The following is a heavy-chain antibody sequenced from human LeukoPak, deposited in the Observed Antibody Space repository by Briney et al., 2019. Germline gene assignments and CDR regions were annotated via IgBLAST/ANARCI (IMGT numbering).Heavy chain of an antibody. J-gene: IGHJ4*02. Sequence: ASVKVPCKASGGTFSSYAISWVRQAPGQGLEWMGRIIPILGIANYAQKFQGRVTITADKSTSTAYMELSSLRSEDTAVYYCATPGGYSYGHGYFDYWGQGTLVTVSS. CDR3: ATPGGYSYGHGYFDY. V-gene: IGHV1-69*04. D-gene: IGHD5-18*01. CDR2: IIPILGIA. CDR1: GGTFSSYA.